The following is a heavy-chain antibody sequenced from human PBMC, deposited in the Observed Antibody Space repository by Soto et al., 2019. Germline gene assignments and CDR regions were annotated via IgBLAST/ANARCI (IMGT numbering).Heavy chain of an antibody. Sequence: QVQLQESGSGLVKPSQTLSLTCAVSGVSISSVDYSWSWIRQPPGKGLEWIGYIYHSGSTYYNPSLKSRVTISVDRSKSQFSLKLSSVTAADTAMYYCARQTSVTALFDYWGQGTLVTVS. D-gene: IGHD4-17*01. CDR1: GVSISSVDYS. CDR3: ARQTSVTALFDY. J-gene: IGHJ4*02. V-gene: IGHV4-30-2*01. CDR2: IYHSGST.